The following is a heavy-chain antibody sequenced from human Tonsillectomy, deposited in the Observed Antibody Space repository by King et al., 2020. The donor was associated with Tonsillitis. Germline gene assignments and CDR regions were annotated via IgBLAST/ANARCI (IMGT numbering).Heavy chain of an antibody. J-gene: IGHJ4*02. CDR1: GFPFSSYA. CDR3: ARDLAYNVPVPAVIWGFEY. Sequence: VQLVESGGGVVQPGRSLRLSCAASGFPFSSYAIHWVRQAPGKGLEWVAVISNDGTNEYYGDSVKGRFTISRDNSKNTIYLQMNSLRADDTAVFYCARDLAYNVPVPAVIWGFEYWGQGTLVTVSS. CDR2: ISNDGTNE. D-gene: IGHD2-2*01. V-gene: IGHV3-30-3*01.